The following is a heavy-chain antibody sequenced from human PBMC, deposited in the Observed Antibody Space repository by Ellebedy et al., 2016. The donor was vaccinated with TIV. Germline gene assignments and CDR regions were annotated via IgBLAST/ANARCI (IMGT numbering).Heavy chain of an antibody. V-gene: IGHV1-3*01. J-gene: IGHJ3*01. CDR3: ARVTNYAFDL. CDR2: INADNGNT. CDR1: GFTFKNYA. Sequence: ASVKVSCXASGFTFKNYAIHWVRPPPGQRLAWMGWINADNGNTEYSQKFQGRVTITRDKSASTAYMELSSLSSEDTAVYFCARVTNYAFDLWGQGTVVTVSS. D-gene: IGHD5-24*01.